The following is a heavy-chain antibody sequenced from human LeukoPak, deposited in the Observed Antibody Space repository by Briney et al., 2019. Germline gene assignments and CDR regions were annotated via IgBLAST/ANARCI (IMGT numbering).Heavy chain of an antibody. Sequence: ASVKVSCKASGYTFTGYYMHWVRQAPGQGLEWMGRINPNSGGTNYAQKFQGRVTMTRDTSISTAYMELSRLRSDDTAVYYCARVTYDSSGHYYPTFDYWGQGTLVTVSS. D-gene: IGHD3-22*01. CDR3: ARVTYDSSGHYYPTFDY. J-gene: IGHJ4*02. V-gene: IGHV1-2*06. CDR1: GYTFTGYY. CDR2: INPNSGGT.